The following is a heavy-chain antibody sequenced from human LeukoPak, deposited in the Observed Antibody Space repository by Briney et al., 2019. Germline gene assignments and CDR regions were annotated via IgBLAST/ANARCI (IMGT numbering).Heavy chain of an antibody. J-gene: IGHJ4*02. CDR1: GGSISSSRYY. CDR3: AELVRPFGGFSVGA. Sequence: PSETLSLTCTVSGGSISSSRYYWGWIREPPGKGLEWIGSIYYSGSTYYNPSLKSRVTISVDTSKNQFSLKLSSVTAADTAVYYCAELVRPFGGFSVGAWGQGTLVTVSS. D-gene: IGHD3-16*01. V-gene: IGHV4-39*01. CDR2: IYYSGST.